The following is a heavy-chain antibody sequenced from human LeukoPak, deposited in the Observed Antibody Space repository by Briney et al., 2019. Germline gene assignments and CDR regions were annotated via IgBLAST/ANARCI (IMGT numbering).Heavy chain of an antibody. CDR2: INPNSGGT. CDR3: ARAGSGSRDP. Sequence: ASVKVSCKASGYTFTSYGISWVRQAPGQGLEWMGWINPNSGGTNYAQKFQGRVTMTRDTSISTAYMELSRLRSDDTAVYYCARAGSGSRDPWGQGTLVTVSS. D-gene: IGHD1-14*01. CDR1: GYTFTSYG. J-gene: IGHJ5*02. V-gene: IGHV1-2*02.